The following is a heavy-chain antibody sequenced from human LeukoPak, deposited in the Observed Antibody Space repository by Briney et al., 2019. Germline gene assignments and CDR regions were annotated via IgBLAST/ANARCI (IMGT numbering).Heavy chain of an antibody. CDR3: ATRPYYYYHMDV. D-gene: IGHD6-6*01. CDR2: IYYSGST. V-gene: IGHV4-59*01. CDR1: GGSISSYY. Sequence: SETLSLTCTVSGGSISSYYWSWIRQPPGKGLEWIGYIYYSGSTNYNPSLKSRVTISVDTSKNQFSLKLSSVTAADTAVYYCATRPYYYYHMDVWGKGTTVTVSS. J-gene: IGHJ6*03.